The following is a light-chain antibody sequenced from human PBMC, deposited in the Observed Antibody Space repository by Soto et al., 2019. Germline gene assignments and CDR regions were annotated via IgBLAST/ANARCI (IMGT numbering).Light chain of an antibody. CDR3: PPYSTSTRT. Sequence: DIVWTQSPATLSLSVGERATPPCRARQSVTSNYLAWYQKKPGQDPRVLISGASSRATGIPDRFSGPASGTDFTLPLSRLEPEDCAVYECPPYSTSTRTGGQGPQVGIK. V-gene: IGKV3-20*01. J-gene: IGKJ1*01. CDR2: GAS. CDR1: QSVTSNY.